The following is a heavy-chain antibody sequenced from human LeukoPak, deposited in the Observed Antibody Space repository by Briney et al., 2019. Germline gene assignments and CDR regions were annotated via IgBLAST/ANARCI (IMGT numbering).Heavy chain of an antibody. CDR2: ISWNSGSI. J-gene: IGHJ4*02. D-gene: IGHD3-22*01. Sequence: GRSLRLSCAASGFTFDDYAMHWVRQAPGKGLEWVSGISWNSGSIGYADSVKGRFTISRDNAKNSLYLQMNSLRAEDTALYYCRKDGWYYYDSSGYSYDYWGQGTLVTVSS. CDR1: GFTFDDYA. CDR3: RKDGWYYYDSSGYSYDY. V-gene: IGHV3-9*01.